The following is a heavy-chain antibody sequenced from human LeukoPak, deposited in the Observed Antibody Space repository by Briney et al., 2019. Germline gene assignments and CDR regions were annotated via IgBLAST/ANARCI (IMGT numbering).Heavy chain of an antibody. V-gene: IGHV3-30*18. Sequence: HPGRSLRLSCAASGFTFSSYGMHWVRQAPGKGLEWVAVISYDGSNKYYADSVKGRFTISRDNSKNTLYLQMNSLRAEDTAVYYCAKDYFWGNSSGWYDALDYWGQGTLVTVSS. J-gene: IGHJ4*02. CDR1: GFTFSSYG. CDR2: ISYDGSNK. CDR3: AKDYFWGNSSGWYDALDY. D-gene: IGHD6-19*01.